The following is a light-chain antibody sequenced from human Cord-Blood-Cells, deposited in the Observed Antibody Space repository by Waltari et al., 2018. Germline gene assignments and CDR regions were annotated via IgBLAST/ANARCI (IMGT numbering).Light chain of an antibody. Sequence: QSALTQPRSVSGSPGQSVTISCTGTSSAVGGYNYVSWYQQHPGKAPKLMIYDVSKRPSGFPDRFSVSKSGNTASLTISGLQAEDEADYYCCSYAGSYVFGTGTKVTVL. CDR1: SSAVGGYNY. J-gene: IGLJ1*01. CDR2: DVS. V-gene: IGLV2-11*01. CDR3: CSYAGSYV.